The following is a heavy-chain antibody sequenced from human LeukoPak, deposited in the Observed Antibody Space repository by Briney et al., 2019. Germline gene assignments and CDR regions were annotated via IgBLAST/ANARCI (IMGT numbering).Heavy chain of an antibody. CDR1: GFTFSSYE. V-gene: IGHV3-48*03. D-gene: IGHD3-22*01. Sequence: GGSLRLSCAASGFTFSSYEMNWVRQAPGKGLEWVSYISSSGSTIYYADSVKGRFTISGDNARNSLYLQMNSLRAEDTAVYYCARDWAEYYYDSSGNWGQGTLVTVSS. CDR2: ISSSGSTI. CDR3: ARDWAEYYYDSSGN. J-gene: IGHJ4*02.